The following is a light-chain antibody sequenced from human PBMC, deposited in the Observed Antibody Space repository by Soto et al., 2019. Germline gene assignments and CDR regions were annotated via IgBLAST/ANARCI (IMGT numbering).Light chain of an antibody. J-gene: IGKJ1*01. CDR1: HSVNSH. Sequence: MMMTQSPATLSVSPGERVTLSCRTSHSVNSHVAWYQQKPGQAPRLLLYGASTRATGIPVRFSGSGFGTEFTLTISSLQSEDFVVYYCQQYNNWPRTFGQGTKVDIK. CDR2: GAS. V-gene: IGKV3-15*01. CDR3: QQYNNWPRT.